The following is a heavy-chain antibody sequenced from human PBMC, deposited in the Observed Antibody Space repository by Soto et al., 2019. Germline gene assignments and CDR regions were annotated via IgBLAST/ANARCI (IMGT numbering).Heavy chain of an antibody. Sequence: QVQLVQSGAEVKKPGSSVKVSCKASGGTFSSYTISWVRQAPGQGLEWMGRIIPILGIANYAQKFQGRVTITADKSTSTAYMELSSLRSEDTAVYYCARAVELGDYMDVWGKGTTVTVSS. D-gene: IGHD1-7*01. CDR1: GGTFSSYT. CDR2: IIPILGIA. V-gene: IGHV1-69*02. CDR3: ARAVELGDYMDV. J-gene: IGHJ6*03.